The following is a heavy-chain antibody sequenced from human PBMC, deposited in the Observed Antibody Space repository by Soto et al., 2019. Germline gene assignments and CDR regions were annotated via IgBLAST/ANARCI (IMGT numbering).Heavy chain of an antibody. CDR2: IDPSDSYT. CDR3: ARQLQDSSGYYDTYYYYGMDV. J-gene: IGHJ6*02. Sequence: PGEALKISCKGSGYSFTSYWISWVRQMPGKGLEWMGRIDPSDSYTNYSPSFQGHVTISADKSISTAYLQWSSLKASDTAMYYCARQLQDSSGYYDTYYYYGMDVWGQGTTVTVSS. CDR1: GYSFTSYW. V-gene: IGHV5-10-1*01. D-gene: IGHD3-22*01.